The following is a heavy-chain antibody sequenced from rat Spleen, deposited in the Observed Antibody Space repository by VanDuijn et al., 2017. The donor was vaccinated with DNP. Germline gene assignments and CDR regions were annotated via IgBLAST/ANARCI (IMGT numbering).Heavy chain of an antibody. J-gene: IGHJ4*01. Sequence: QVRLKESEPDLVQPSQTLSLTCTVSGFSLTSYHVHWVRQPPGKGLEWMGRIQSGGSTDYNSALKSRLSISRDTSKSQVFLKMNSLQTEDTAMYFCARDHGGYSEDVMDAWGQGASVTVSS. CDR3: ARDHGGYSEDVMDA. CDR2: IQSGGST. V-gene: IGHV2-27*01. D-gene: IGHD1-11*01. CDR1: GFSLTSYH.